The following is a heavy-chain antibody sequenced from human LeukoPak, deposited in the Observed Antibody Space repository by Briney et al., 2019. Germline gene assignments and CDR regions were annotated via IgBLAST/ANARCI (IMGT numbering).Heavy chain of an antibody. CDR3: AKGAQLNWYFDL. CDR2: ISWKSGSI. Sequence: PGRSLRLSCGASGFTFDDYAMHWLRQAPGKGLAWVACISWKSGSIGYADSVKGRFTISRDNAKNSLYLQMNSLRAEDTALYYCAKGAQLNWYFDLWGRGTLVTVSS. J-gene: IGHJ2*01. CDR1: GFTFDDYA. V-gene: IGHV3-9*01. D-gene: IGHD2-2*01.